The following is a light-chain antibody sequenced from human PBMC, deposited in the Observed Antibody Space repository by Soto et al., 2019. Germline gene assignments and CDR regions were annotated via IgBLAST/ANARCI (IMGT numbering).Light chain of an antibody. CDR2: YDS. J-gene: IGLJ2*01. CDR1: NIGSKS. CDR3: QVWDSSSDHLV. Sequence: SYERTQPPSVSVAPGKTARITCGGNNIGSKSVHWYQQKPGQAPVLVIYYDSDRPSGIPERFSGSTSGNTATLTISRVEAGDEADYYCQVWDSSSDHLVFGGGTKLTVL. V-gene: IGLV3-21*04.